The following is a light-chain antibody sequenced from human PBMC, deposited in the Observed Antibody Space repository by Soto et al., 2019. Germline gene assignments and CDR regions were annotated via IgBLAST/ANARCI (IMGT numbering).Light chain of an antibody. J-gene: IGKJ2*01. CDR1: QSINSE. Sequence: ERGMTQSPATLSLAPGERAALSCRASQSINSELAWYQQKPGQPPRLLIYGASTRATGVPARFTGSESGSEFTLTISGLQSQDFAVYYCQQGHNWPLTFGQGTRLEI. CDR3: QQGHNWPLT. V-gene: IGKV3-15*01. CDR2: GAS.